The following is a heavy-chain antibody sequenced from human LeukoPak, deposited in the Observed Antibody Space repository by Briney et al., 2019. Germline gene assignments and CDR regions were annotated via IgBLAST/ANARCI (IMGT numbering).Heavy chain of an antibody. CDR2: INHSGST. Sequence: SETLSLTYAVYGGSFSGYYWSWIRQPPGKGLEWIGEINHSGSTNYNPSLKSRVTISVDTSKNQFSLKLSSVTAADTAVYYCARGRVGAPPFDYWGQGTLVTVSS. D-gene: IGHD1-26*01. CDR1: GGSFSGYY. J-gene: IGHJ4*02. CDR3: ARGRVGAPPFDY. V-gene: IGHV4-34*01.